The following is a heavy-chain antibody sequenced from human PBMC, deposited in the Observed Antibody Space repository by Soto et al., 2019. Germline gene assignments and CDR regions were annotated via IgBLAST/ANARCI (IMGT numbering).Heavy chain of an antibody. D-gene: IGHD6-13*01. CDR2: INHSGST. V-gene: IGHV4-34*01. Sequence: SETLSLTCAVYGGSFSGYYWSWIRQPPGKGLEWIGEINHSGSTNYNPSLKSRVTISVDTSKNQFSLKLSYVTAADTAVYYCARGRYSSSWYALFFDYWGQGTLVTVSS. J-gene: IGHJ4*02. CDR1: GGSFSGYY. CDR3: ARGRYSSSWYALFFDY.